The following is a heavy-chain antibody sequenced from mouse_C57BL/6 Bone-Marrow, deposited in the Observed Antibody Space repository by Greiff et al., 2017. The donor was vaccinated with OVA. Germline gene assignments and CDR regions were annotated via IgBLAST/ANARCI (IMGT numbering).Heavy chain of an antibody. V-gene: IGHV1-69*01. CDR1: GYTFTSYW. D-gene: IGHD4-1*01. Sequence: QVQLQQSGAELVMPGALVKLSCKASGYTFTSYWMHWVKQRPGQGLEWIGEIDPSDSYTNYNQKFKGKSTLTVDKSSSTAYMQLSSLTSEDSAVYYCARALGRFYFDYWGQGTTLTVSS. CDR2: IDPSDSYT. CDR3: ARALGRFYFDY. J-gene: IGHJ2*01.